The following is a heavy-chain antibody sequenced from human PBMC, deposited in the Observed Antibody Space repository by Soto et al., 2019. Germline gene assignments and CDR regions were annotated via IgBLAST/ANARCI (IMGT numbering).Heavy chain of an antibody. CDR2: ISYDGSNK. J-gene: IGHJ4*02. Sequence: LRLSCAASGFTFSSYGMHWVRQAPGKGLEWVAVISYDGSNKYYADSVKGRFTISRDNSKNTLYLQMNSLRAEDTAVYYCAKDYSSEWYGLDYWGQGIPVTVSS. D-gene: IGHD6-19*01. CDR3: AKDYSSEWYGLDY. V-gene: IGHV3-30*18. CDR1: GFTFSSYG.